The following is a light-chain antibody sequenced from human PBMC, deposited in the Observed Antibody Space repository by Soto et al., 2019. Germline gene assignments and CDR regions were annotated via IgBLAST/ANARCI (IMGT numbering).Light chain of an antibody. CDR3: QQYGSSPVT. J-gene: IGKJ2*01. Sequence: EIVLTQSPGTLSLSPGERATLSCRASQSVSSSYLTWYQQKPGQAPRLLIYGASNRATGIPDRFSGGGSGTDFTLTISRLEPEDFAVYYCQQYGSSPVTFGQGTKLEIK. CDR2: GAS. V-gene: IGKV3-20*01. CDR1: QSVSSSY.